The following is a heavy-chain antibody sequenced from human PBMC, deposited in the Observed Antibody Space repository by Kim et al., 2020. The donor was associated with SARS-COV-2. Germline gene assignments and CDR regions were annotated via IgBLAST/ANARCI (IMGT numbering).Heavy chain of an antibody. J-gene: IGHJ4*02. Sequence: NPSLKSRVTISVDTSKNQFALKLSSVTAADTAVYYCARGGEREAAGNDYWGQGTLVTVSS. V-gene: IGHV4-34*01. D-gene: IGHD6-13*01. CDR3: ARGGEREAAGNDY.